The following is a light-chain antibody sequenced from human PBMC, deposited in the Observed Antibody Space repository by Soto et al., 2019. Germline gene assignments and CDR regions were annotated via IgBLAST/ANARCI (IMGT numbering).Light chain of an antibody. CDR1: QSVSDN. J-gene: IGKJ2*01. V-gene: IGKV3-15*01. CDR3: QQSNNWPYT. Sequence: EIVMTQSPATLSVSPGERVTLPCRASQSVSDNLAWYQQKPGQAPRLLIYGASTRATTTPARFSGSGSGTEFTLTISSLQSEDFAVYFCQQSNNWPYTFGQGTKLDIK. CDR2: GAS.